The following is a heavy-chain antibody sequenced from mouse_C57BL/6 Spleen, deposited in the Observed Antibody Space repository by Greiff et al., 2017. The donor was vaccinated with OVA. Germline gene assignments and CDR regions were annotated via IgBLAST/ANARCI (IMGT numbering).Heavy chain of an antibody. Sequence: QVQLKQSDAELVKPGASVKISCKVSGYTFTDHTIHWMKQRPEQGLEWIGYIYPRDGSTKYNEKFKGKATLTADKSSSTAYMQLNSQASEDSEVYIWARDYDYDVWFAYWGQGTLVTVSA. CDR2: IYPRDGST. D-gene: IGHD2-4*01. CDR3: ARDYDYDVWFAY. J-gene: IGHJ3*01. V-gene: IGHV1-78*01. CDR1: GYTFTDHT.